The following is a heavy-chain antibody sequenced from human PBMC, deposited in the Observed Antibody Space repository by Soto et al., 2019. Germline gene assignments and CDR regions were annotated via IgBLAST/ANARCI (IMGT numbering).Heavy chain of an antibody. J-gene: IGHJ5*02. Sequence: EVQLVESGGGLVKPGGSLRLSCAASGFSFSSYSMNWVRQAPGKGLEWVSSISRSTSYINYADSVKGRFTISRDNAKKSLYLQMNSLRAEDTAVYYCARGYTGYCSGGTCYWFDPWGQGTLVTVSS. V-gene: IGHV3-21*01. CDR3: ARGYTGYCSGGTCYWFDP. CDR1: GFSFSSYS. D-gene: IGHD2-15*01. CDR2: ISRSTSYI.